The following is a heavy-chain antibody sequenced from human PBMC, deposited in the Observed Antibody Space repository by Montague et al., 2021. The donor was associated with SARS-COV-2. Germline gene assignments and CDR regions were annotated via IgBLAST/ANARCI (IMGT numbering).Heavy chain of an antibody. V-gene: IGHV4-39*01. CDR2: IYYSGNT. Sequence: SETLSLTCTVSGGSITSSAYYWSWIRQSPGKGLEWIGTIYYSGNTYSNPSLKSRVTISMDTSKSQVSLEINSVAAADTAVYFCASLGSPAYCGGDCYLRDYGMDVWGQGTRVTVSS. J-gene: IGHJ6*02. CDR1: GGSITSSAYY. D-gene: IGHD2-21*02. CDR3: ASLGSPAYCGGDCYLRDYGMDV.